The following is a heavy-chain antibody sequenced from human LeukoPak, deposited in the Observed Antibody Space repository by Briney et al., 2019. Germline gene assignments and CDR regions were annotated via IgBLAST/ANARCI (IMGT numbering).Heavy chain of an antibody. J-gene: IGHJ6*03. CDR1: GGSISSYY. CDR3: ARGSLQLWKFYYYYYMDV. V-gene: IGHV4-4*07. CDR2: IYTSGST. D-gene: IGHD5-18*01. Sequence: SETLSLTCTVSGGSISSYYWSWMRQPAGKRLEWIGRIYTSGSTNYNPSLKSRVTMSVDTSKNQFSLKLSSVTAVDTAMYYCARGSLQLWKFYYYYYMDVCGKGATVTVSS.